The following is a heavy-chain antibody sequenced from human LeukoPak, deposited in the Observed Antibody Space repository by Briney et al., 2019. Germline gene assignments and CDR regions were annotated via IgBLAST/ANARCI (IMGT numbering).Heavy chain of an antibody. D-gene: IGHD3-3*01. CDR2: ISGSGGST. CDR3: AKDRNVLRFLEWFSAVDY. V-gene: IGHV3-23*01. CDR1: GFTFSSYA. J-gene: IGHJ4*02. Sequence: GGSLRLSCAASGFTFSSYAMSWVRQAPGKGLEWVSAISGSGGSTYYADSVKGRFTISRDNSMNTLYLQMNSLRAEDTAVYYCAKDRNVLRFLEWFSAVDYWGQGTLVTVSS.